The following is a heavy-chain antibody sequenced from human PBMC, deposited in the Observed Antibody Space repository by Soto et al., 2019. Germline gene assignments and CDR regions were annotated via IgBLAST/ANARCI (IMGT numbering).Heavy chain of an antibody. D-gene: IGHD4-4*01. Sequence: GASVKVSCKASGYTFTSYDINWVRQATGQGLEWMGWMNPNSGNTGYAQKFQGRVTMTRNTSISTAYMELSSLRSEDTAVYYCARGDTLTTRRRYYYYGMDVWGQGTTVTVSS. CDR1: GYTFTSYD. V-gene: IGHV1-8*01. CDR3: ARGDTLTTRRRYYYYGMDV. CDR2: MNPNSGNT. J-gene: IGHJ6*02.